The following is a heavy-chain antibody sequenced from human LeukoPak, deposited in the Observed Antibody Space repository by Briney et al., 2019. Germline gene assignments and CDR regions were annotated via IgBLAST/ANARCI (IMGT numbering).Heavy chain of an antibody. V-gene: IGHV1-18*01. CDR3: ARDDGQKFALVRGDPWYEYGMDV. Sequence: ASVKVSCKASDYTFSKFGITWVRQAPGQGLEWMGWISAYNGDTNYAQKFQGRVTMTTDTSTSTAYMELKNLKSDDTAVYYCARDDGQKFALVRGDPWYEYGMDVWGQGTTVTVSS. J-gene: IGHJ6*02. D-gene: IGHD3-10*01. CDR2: ISAYNGDT. CDR1: DYTFSKFG.